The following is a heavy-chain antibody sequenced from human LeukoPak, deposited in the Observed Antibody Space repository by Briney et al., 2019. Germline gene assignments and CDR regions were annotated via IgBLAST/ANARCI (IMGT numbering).Heavy chain of an antibody. J-gene: IGHJ6*02. D-gene: IGHD5-18*01. V-gene: IGHV3-9*01. CDR3: AKEHSYGYYYYYGMDV. Sequence: QSGGSLRLSCAASGFTFDDYAMHWVRQAPGKGLEWVSGISWNSGSIGYADSAKGRFTISRDNAKNSLYLQMNSLRAEDTALYYCAKEHSYGYYYYYGMDVWGQGTTVTVSS. CDR1: GFTFDDYA. CDR2: ISWNSGSI.